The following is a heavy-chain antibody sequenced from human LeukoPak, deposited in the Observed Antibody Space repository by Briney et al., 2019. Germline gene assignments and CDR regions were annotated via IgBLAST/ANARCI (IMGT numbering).Heavy chain of an antibody. J-gene: IGHJ4*02. CDR3: ARQSGNYVYFDY. Sequence: GGSLRLSCAASAFTDSTKYMSCVRQAPRKGLEWVSVISSGGSTYYADSVKGRFTISRDNSTNTLYLQMSSLSAEDTAVYYCARQSGNYVYFDYWGQGTLVTVSS. V-gene: IGHV3-53*01. CDR2: ISSGGST. CDR1: AFTDSTKY. D-gene: IGHD1-26*01.